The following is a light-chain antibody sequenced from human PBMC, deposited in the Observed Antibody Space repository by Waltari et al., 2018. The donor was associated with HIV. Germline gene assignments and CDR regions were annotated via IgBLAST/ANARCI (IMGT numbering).Light chain of an antibody. J-gene: IGLJ3*02. CDR3: AVWDSSLSARV. V-gene: IGLV1-47*01. CDR1: SPQLGNNY. Sequence: QSVLTQSPSISGTPRPGVAISCSGNSPQLGNNYVSWYPQAPGTTPKLLIFWTTQRPSGVPDRFSGSVSGTSASLAISGLQSEDEAKYYCAVWDSSLSARVFGGGTTLTVL. CDR2: WTT.